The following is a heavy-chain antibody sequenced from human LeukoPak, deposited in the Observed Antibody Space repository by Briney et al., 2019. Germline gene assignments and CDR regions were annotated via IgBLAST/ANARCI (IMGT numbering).Heavy chain of an antibody. CDR2: INSDGSTI. D-gene: IGHD5-18*01. V-gene: IGHV3-74*01. CDR3: ARGDGYSYGPLDY. J-gene: IGHJ4*02. Sequence: GGSLRLSCAASGFTFNNYWMHWVRQGPGKGLVWVSRINSDGSTISYADSVKGRFTISRDNARNTLYLQMNSLRAEDTAVYYCARGDGYSYGPLDYWGQGTLVTVSS. CDR1: GFTFNNYW.